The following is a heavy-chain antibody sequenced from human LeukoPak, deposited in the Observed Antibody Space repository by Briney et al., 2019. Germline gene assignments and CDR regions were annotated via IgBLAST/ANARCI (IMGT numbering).Heavy chain of an antibody. CDR3: AKVRDGYNYLSDFDY. CDR2: ISGSGGST. D-gene: IGHD5-24*01. CDR1: GFTFSSYA. Sequence: TGGSLRLSCAASGFTFSSYAMSWVRQAPGKGLEWVSAISGSGGSTYYADSVKGRFTISRDNSKNTLYLRMNSLRAEDTAVYYCAKVRDGYNYLSDFDYWGQGTLVTVSS. V-gene: IGHV3-23*01. J-gene: IGHJ4*02.